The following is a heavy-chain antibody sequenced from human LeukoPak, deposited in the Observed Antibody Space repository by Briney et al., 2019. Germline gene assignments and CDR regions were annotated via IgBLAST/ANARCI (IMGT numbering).Heavy chain of an antibody. CDR3: ARLSDDPDATAYRPFDL. CDR1: GFIFTNHW. V-gene: IGHV3-7*01. D-gene: IGHD2-15*01. J-gene: IGHJ4*02. Sequence: GGSLRLSCAASGFIFTNHWMIWVRQGPGKELEWVASVKEDGNEKKYVDSVKGRFTISRDNTENSLFLQMSSLRTEDTAVYYCARLSDDPDATAYRPFDLWGQGTLVTVSS. CDR2: VKEDGNEK.